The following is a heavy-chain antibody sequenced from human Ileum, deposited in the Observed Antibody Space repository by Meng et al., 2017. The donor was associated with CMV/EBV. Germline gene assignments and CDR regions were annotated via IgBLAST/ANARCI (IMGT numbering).Heavy chain of an antibody. J-gene: IGHJ4*02. D-gene: IGHD6-19*01. V-gene: IGHV3-30*04. CDR1: GFTFSSYA. CDR2: ISYDGSNK. Sequence: SGFTFSSYARHWVRQAPGKGLEWVAVISYDGSNKYYADSVKGRFTISRDNSKNTLYLQMNSLRAEDTAVYYCARERRGEQYDASFDYWGQGTLVTVSS. CDR3: ARERRGEQYDASFDY.